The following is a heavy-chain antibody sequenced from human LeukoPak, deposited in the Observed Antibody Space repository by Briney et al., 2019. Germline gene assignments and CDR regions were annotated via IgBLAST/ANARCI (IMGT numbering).Heavy chain of an antibody. CDR3: ARASTLIVVDPYYFDY. J-gene: IGHJ4*02. Sequence: GGSLRLSCAASGFTFSSYSMNWVRQAPGKGLEWVSSISSSSSYIYYADSVKGRFTISRDNAKNSLYLQMNSLRAEDTAVYYCARASTLIVVDPYYFDYWGQGTLVTVSS. V-gene: IGHV3-21*01. CDR1: GFTFSSYS. CDR2: ISSSSSYI. D-gene: IGHD3-22*01.